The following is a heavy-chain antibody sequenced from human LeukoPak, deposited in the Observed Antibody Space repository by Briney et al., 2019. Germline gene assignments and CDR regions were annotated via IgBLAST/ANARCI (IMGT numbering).Heavy chain of an antibody. D-gene: IGHD3-16*01. V-gene: IGHV4-59*01. CDR3: ASWGMGFDP. CDR1: GGSISSYY. Sequence: PSETLSLTCTVSGGSISSYYWSWIRQPPGKGLEWIGYIYYGGSTNYNPSLKSRVTISVDTSKNQFSLKLSSVTAADTAVYYCASWGMGFDPWGQGTLVTVSS. J-gene: IGHJ5*02. CDR2: IYYGGST.